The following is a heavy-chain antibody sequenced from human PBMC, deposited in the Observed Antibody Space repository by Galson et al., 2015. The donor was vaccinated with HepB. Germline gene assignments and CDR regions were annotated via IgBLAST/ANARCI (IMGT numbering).Heavy chain of an antibody. V-gene: IGHV3-30*04. Sequence: SLRLSCAASGFTFSSYAMHWVRQAPGKGLEWVAVISYDGSNKYYADSVKGRFTISRDNSKNTLYLQMNSLRAEDTAVYYCARDYYYDSSGYYVHYYYYYGMDVWGQGTTVIVSS. CDR3: ARDYYYDSSGYYVHYYYYYGMDV. J-gene: IGHJ6*02. CDR1: GFTFSSYA. CDR2: ISYDGSNK. D-gene: IGHD3-22*01.